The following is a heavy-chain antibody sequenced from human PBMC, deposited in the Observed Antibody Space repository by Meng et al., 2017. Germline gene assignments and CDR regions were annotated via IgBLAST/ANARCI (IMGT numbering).Heavy chain of an antibody. D-gene: IGHD1-26*01. V-gene: IGHV4-38-2*02. CDR1: GYSISSGYY. CDR3: ARVQVGSGSYYGYYYGMDV. CDR2: IYHSGST. Sequence: SETLSLTCTVSGYSISSGYYWGWIRQPPGKGLEWSGSIYHSGSTYYNPSLKSRVTISVDTSKNQFSLKLSSVTAADTAVYYCARVQVGSGSYYGYYYGMDVWGQGTTVTVSS. J-gene: IGHJ6*02.